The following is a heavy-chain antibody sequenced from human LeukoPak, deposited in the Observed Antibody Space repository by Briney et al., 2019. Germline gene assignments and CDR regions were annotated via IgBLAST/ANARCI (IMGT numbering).Heavy chain of an antibody. V-gene: IGHV3-23*01. CDR2: ISGSGGST. CDR1: GFTFSSYA. J-gene: IGHJ4*02. CDR3: PKVPDYYASSGYPDY. Sequence: GSLRLSCAASGFTFSSYAMSWVRQAPGKGLEWVSAISGSGGSTYYADSVKGRFTISRDNSKNTLYLQMNSLRAEDTAVYYCPKVPDYYASSGYPDYWGQGPMVTVPS. D-gene: IGHD3-22*01.